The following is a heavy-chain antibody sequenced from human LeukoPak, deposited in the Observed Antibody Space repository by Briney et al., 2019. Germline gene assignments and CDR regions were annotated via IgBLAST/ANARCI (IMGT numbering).Heavy chain of an antibody. V-gene: IGHV1-69*05. CDR2: VIPVLGTT. J-gene: IGHJ4*02. CDR1: GTTFSRSA. CDR3: ARDDGSATLGFDS. Sequence: SVKVSCKASGTTFSRSAISWMRQAPGQGLEWMGGVIPVLGTTNYAQKFQDRVSITTDESTSTAYMEVSSLRSVDTAVYYCARDDGSATLGFDSWGQGTLVTVSS. D-gene: IGHD1-26*01.